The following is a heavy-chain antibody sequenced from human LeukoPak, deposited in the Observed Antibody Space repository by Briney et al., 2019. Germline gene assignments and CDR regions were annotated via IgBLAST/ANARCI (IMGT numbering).Heavy chain of an antibody. V-gene: IGHV1-3*01. CDR3: ARGGEDRSHYDFWSGYPFDY. CDR2: INAGNGNT. CDR1: GYTFTSYA. D-gene: IGHD3-3*01. Sequence: GASVKVSCKASGYTFTSYAMHWVRQAPGQRLEWMGWINAGNGNTKYSQKFQGRVTITRDTSVSTAYMELSSLRSEDTAVYYCARGGEDRSHYDFWSGYPFDYWGQGTLVTVSS. J-gene: IGHJ4*02.